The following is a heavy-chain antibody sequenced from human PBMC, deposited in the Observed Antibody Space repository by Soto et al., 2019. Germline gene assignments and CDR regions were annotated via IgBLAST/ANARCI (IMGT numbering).Heavy chain of an antibody. Sequence: QVQLQQWGAGLLKPSETLSLTSAVYGGSFSGYYWSWIRQPPGKGLEWIGEINHSGSTNYNPSLKSRLTISVDTSKNQFSLKLSSVTAAVTAVYYCARETIFGVVSPFDYWGQGTLVTVSS. D-gene: IGHD3-3*01. V-gene: IGHV4-34*01. J-gene: IGHJ4*02. CDR2: INHSGST. CDR3: ARETIFGVVSPFDY. CDR1: GGSFSGYY.